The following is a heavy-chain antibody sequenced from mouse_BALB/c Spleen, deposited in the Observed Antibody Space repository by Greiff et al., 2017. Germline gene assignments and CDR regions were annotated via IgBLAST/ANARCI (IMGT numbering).Heavy chain of an antibody. CDR1: GYTFTSYW. CDR3: TRGRGYDPHWYFDV. V-gene: IGHV1-69*02. CDR2: IYPSDSYT. Sequence: VQLQQPGAELVRPGASVKLSCKASGYTFTSYWINWVKQRPGQGLEWIGNIYPSDSYTNYNQKFKDKATLTVDKSSSTAYMQLSSPTSEDSAVYYCTRGRGYDPHWYFDVWGAGTTVTVSS. D-gene: IGHD2-2*01. J-gene: IGHJ1*01.